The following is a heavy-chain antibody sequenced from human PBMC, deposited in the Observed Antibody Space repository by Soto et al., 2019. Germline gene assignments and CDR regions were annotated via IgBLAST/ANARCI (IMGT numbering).Heavy chain of an antibody. V-gene: IGHV3-30*18. D-gene: IGHD2-21*02. CDR3: AKDKVPVVVTAPFDY. CDR1: GFTFSSYG. J-gene: IGHJ4*02. CDR2: ISYDGSNK. Sequence: QVQLVESGGGVVQPGRSLRLSCAASGFTFSSYGMHWVRQAPGKGLEWVAVISYDGSNKYYADSAKCRFTVSIYKSKNTLYRQVNSLRAEDTAVYYCAKDKVPVVVTAPFDYWGQGTLVTVSS.